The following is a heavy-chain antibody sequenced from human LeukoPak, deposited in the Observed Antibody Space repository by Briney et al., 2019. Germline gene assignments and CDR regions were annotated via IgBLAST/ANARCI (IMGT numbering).Heavy chain of an antibody. V-gene: IGHV1-2*02. J-gene: IGHJ4*02. CDR2: INPNSGGT. CDR3: ASTYGSGSYYPFDY. Sequence: GASVKVSCKASGYTFTGYYMHWVRQAPGQGHEWMGWINPNSGGTNYAQKFQGRVTMTRDTSISTAYMELSRLRSDDTAVFYCASTYGSGSYYPFDYWGQGTLVTVSS. CDR1: GYTFTGYY. D-gene: IGHD3-10*01.